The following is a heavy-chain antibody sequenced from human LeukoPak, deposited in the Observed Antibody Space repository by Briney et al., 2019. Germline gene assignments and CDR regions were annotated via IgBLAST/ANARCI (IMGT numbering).Heavy chain of an antibody. CDR3: AKAVSTGIAVAGTDY. CDR1: GFTFSSYA. CDR2: ISGSGGST. J-gene: IGHJ4*02. V-gene: IGHV3-23*01. D-gene: IGHD6-19*01. Sequence: GGSLRLSCAASGFTFSSYAMSWVRQAPGKGLEWVSAISGSGGSTYYADSVKGQFTISRDNSKNTLYLQMNSLRAEDTAVYYCAKAVSTGIAVAGTDYWGQGTLVTVSS.